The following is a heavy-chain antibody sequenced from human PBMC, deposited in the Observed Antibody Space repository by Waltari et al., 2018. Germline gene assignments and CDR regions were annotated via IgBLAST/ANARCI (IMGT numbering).Heavy chain of an antibody. CDR1: GFTFSRYS. J-gene: IGHJ4*02. CDR2: NRSSSSYI. Sequence: EVQLVESGGGLVKPGGSLRLSCAASGFTFSRYSMNWVRQAPGKGLEWVSSNRSSSSYIYYADSVKGRFTISRDNAKNSLYLQMNSLRAEDTAVYYCASVRGRGPIYWGQGTLVTVSS. D-gene: IGHD3-16*01. CDR3: ASVRGRGPIY. V-gene: IGHV3-21*01.